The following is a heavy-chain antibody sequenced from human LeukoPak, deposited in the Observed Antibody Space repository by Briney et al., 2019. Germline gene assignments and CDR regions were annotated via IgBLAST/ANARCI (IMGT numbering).Heavy chain of an antibody. V-gene: IGHV1-69*13. D-gene: IGHD5-12*01. Sequence: SVKVSCKASGGTFSSYAISWVRQAPGQGPEWMGGIIPIFGTANYAQKFQGRVTITADESTSTAYMELSSLRSEDTAVYYCARDKFGYSGSLGYWGQGTLVTVSS. CDR1: GGTFSSYA. J-gene: IGHJ4*02. CDR2: IIPIFGTA. CDR3: ARDKFGYSGSLGY.